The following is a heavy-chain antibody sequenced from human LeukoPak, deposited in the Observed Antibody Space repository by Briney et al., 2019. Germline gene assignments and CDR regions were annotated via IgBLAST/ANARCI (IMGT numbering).Heavy chain of an antibody. CDR1: GFTVSSNY. J-gene: IGHJ4*02. CDR3: AKVTAARHPYYFDY. CDR2: ISGSGGST. Sequence: PGGSLRLSCAASGFTVSSNYMSWVRQAPGKGLEWVSAISGSGGSTYYADSVKGRFTISRDNSKNTLYLQMNSLRAEDTAVYYCAKVTAARHPYYFDYWGQGTLVTVSS. D-gene: IGHD6-6*01. V-gene: IGHV3-23*01.